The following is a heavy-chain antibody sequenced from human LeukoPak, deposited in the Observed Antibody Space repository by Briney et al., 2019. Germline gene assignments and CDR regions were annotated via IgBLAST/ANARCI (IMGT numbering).Heavy chain of an antibody. CDR2: IWYDGSNK. V-gene: IGHV3-33*01. CDR1: GFTFSSYV. D-gene: IGHD3-16*01. J-gene: IGHJ3*02. Sequence: PGGSLRLSCAASGFTFSSYVMHWVRQAPGKGLEWVAVIWYDGSNKYYADSVKGRFTISRDNSKNALYLQMNSLRAEDTAVFYCVREIRPIWRGMNAFDIWGQGTMVTVSS. CDR3: VREIRPIWRGMNAFDI.